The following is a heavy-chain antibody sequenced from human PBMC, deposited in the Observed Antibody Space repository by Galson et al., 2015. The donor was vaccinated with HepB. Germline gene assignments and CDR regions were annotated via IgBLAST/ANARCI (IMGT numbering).Heavy chain of an antibody. CDR2: ISATGGTT. Sequence: SLRLSCAASGFTFSTYAMTWVRQAPGKGLEWVSGISATGGTTYYADSVRGRFTISRDNSKNTLYLQMNSLRAEDTAVYYCAKGLGGHMDVWGQGTTVTVSS. CDR1: GFTFSTYA. D-gene: IGHD3-16*01. V-gene: IGHV3-23*01. J-gene: IGHJ6*02. CDR3: AKGLGGHMDV.